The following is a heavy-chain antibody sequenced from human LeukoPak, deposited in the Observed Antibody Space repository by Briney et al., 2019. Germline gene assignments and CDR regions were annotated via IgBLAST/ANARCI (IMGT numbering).Heavy chain of an antibody. Sequence: PGGSLRLSCAASGFTFSNAYMSWVRQAPGKGLEWVGRIKSKTDGGTTDYAAPVKGRFSISRDDSKNTLYLQMNSLKTEDTAVYYCTTDAGYSSRWYNYWGQGTLVTVSS. CDR1: GFTFSNAY. CDR3: TTDAGYSSRWYNY. D-gene: IGHD6-13*01. J-gene: IGHJ4*02. V-gene: IGHV3-15*01. CDR2: IKSKTDGGTT.